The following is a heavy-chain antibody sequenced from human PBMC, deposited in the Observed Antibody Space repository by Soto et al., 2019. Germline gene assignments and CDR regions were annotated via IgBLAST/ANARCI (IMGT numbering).Heavy chain of an antibody. V-gene: IGHV4-59*01. D-gene: IGHD2-2*01. CDR2: IYYSGST. J-gene: IGHJ6*03. CDR1: GGSISSYY. Sequence: SETLSLTCTVSGGSISSYYWSWIRQPSGKGLEWIGYIYYSGSTNYNPSLKSRVTISVDTSKNQFSLKLSSVTAADTAVYYCARGTIVVVPAAHVRDNYYMDVWGKGTTVTVSS. CDR3: ARGTIVVVPAAHVRDNYYMDV.